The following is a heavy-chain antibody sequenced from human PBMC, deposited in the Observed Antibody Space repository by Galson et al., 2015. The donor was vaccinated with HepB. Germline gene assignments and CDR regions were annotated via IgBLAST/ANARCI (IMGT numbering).Heavy chain of an antibody. CDR3: VRQYDTSGYYAY. CDR1: GGTFSSYA. J-gene: IGHJ4*02. Sequence: SVKVSCKASGGTFSSYAISWVRQAPGQGLEWMGRIIPILGIANYAQKFQGRVTITADKSTSTAYMELSSLRSEDTAVFYCVRQYDTSGYYAYWGQGTLVTVSS. D-gene: IGHD3-22*01. CDR2: IIPILGIA. V-gene: IGHV1-69*04.